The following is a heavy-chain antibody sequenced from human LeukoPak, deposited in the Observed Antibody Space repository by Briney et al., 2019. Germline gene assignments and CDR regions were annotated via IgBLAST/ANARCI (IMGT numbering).Heavy chain of an antibody. CDR1: RFTLSRYA. J-gene: IGHJ4*02. CDR3: TKSITMVHGVIY. CDR2: ICGSGGRT. V-gene: IGHV3-23*01. D-gene: IGHD3-10*01. Sequence: PGGSLRLSRAASRFTLSRYAMSWVRQAPGKGLEWVSAICGSGGRTYYADSVKGRFTISRDNSNNTLYQQKNSLRADDTAVYYCTKSITMVHGVIYWGQGTLVTVSS.